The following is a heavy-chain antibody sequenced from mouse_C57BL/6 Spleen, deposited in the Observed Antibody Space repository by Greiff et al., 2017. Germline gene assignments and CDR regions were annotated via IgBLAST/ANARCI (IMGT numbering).Heavy chain of an antibody. CDR2: ISDGGSYT. CDR1: GFTFSSYA. J-gene: IGHJ3*01. Sequence: EVQLVESGGGLVKPGGSLKLSCAASGFTFSSYAMSWVRQTPEKRLEWVATISDGGSYTYYPDNVKGRFTISRDNAKNNLYLQMSHLKSEDTAMYYCARSYYSNSAWFAYWGQGTLVTVSA. CDR3: ARSYYSNSAWFAY. V-gene: IGHV5-4*01. D-gene: IGHD2-5*01.